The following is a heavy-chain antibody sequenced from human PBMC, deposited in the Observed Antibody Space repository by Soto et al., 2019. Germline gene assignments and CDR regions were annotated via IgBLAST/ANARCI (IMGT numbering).Heavy chain of an antibody. V-gene: IGHV4-34*01. D-gene: IGHD5-12*01. J-gene: IGHJ4*02. Sequence: QVQLQQWGAGLLKTSETRSLKCPVTGGTLSGYYWSWIRQPPGKGLEWIGEVKEGGHTNYSPTLRGRVTISSDTSNNQFSLRLNSVTAADTGVYYCARGQEGVVATHWDQGSLVTVSS. CDR1: GGTLSGYY. CDR2: VKEGGHT. CDR3: ARGQEGVVATH.